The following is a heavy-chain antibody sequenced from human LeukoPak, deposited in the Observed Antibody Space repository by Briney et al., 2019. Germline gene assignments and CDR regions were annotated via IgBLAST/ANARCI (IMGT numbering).Heavy chain of an antibody. CDR2: ISAYNGNT. J-gene: IGHJ5*02. V-gene: IGHV1-18*01. CDR1: GYTFTSYG. Sequence: ASVKVSCKASGYTFTSYGISWVRQAPGQGLECMGWISAYNGNTNYAQKLQGRVTMTTDTSTSTAYMELRSLRSDDTAVYYCARVVFAAGGNWFDPWGQGTLVTVSS. D-gene: IGHD4-23*01. CDR3: ARVVFAAGGNWFDP.